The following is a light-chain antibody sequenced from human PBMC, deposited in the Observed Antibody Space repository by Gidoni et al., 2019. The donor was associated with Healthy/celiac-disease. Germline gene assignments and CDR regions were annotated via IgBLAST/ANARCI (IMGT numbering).Light chain of an antibody. CDR2: WAS. CDR1: QSVLYSSNNKNY. CDR3: QQYYSTPYT. J-gene: IGKJ2*01. Sequence: DIVMTQSQDSLAVSLGERATINCKSSQSVLYSSNNKNYLAWYQQKPGQPPKLLIYWASTRESGVPDRFIGSGSGTDFTLTISSLQAEDVAVYYCQQYYSTPYTFGQGTKLEIK. V-gene: IGKV4-1*01.